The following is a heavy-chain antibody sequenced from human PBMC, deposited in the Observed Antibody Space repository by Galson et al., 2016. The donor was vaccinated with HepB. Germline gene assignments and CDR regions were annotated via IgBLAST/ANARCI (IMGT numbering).Heavy chain of an antibody. J-gene: IGHJ4*02. Sequence: SLRLSCAASGFTFSRYGMHWVRQAPGKGLEWMAVISNDGNNKYYTDSVKGRFTISRDNSKNTLYLQMNSLRTEDTAVYYCAKAWQTGATATLHSWGQGTLVTVSS. CDR1: GFTFSRYG. V-gene: IGHV3-30*18. D-gene: IGHD7-27*01. CDR2: ISNDGNNK. CDR3: AKAWQTGATATLHS.